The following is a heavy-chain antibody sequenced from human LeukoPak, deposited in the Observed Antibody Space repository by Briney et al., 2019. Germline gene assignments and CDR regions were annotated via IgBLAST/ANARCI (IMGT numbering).Heavy chain of an antibody. CDR2: IYSGGST. V-gene: IGHV3-53*01. Sequence: GGSLRLSCAASGFTVSTTYMSWVRQAPGKGLEWVSIIYSGGSTYYAGSVKGRFTISRDNSKNTLYLQMNTLRTEDTAVYYCAKAVAASWYYFDYWGQGTLVTVSS. D-gene: IGHD2-15*01. CDR3: AKAVAASWYYFDY. CDR1: GFTVSTTY. J-gene: IGHJ4*02.